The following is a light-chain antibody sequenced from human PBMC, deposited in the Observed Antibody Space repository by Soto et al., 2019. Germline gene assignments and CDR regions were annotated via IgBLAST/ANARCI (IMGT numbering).Light chain of an antibody. CDR3: QHYSRSRT. J-gene: IGKJ1*01. V-gene: IGKV3-20*01. Sequence: DIVLTLSPRTLSLYPGERATLSCRASQSVSSTHLAWYQPKPGQAPRLLIYGGSSRATGIPVRFSGSGSETDFTLTIIRLEHEAFSVYFCQHYSRSRTFGQGTKVDIK. CDR1: QSVSSTH. CDR2: GGS.